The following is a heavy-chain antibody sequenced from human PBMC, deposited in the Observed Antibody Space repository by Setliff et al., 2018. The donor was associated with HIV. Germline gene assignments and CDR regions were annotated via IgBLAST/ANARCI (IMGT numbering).Heavy chain of an antibody. J-gene: IGHJ4*02. CDR2: INPNSGDT. CDR1: GYIFIGYY. CDR3: ARDPTGHYFDF. V-gene: IGHV1-2*02. Sequence: ASVKVSCKASGYIFIGYYLHWVRQAPGQGLEWMGWINPNSGDTNYAQKFQGRVTMTRDTSISTAYMELSRLRSDDTAVYYCARDPTGHYFDFWGQGTLVT. D-gene: IGHD1-1*01.